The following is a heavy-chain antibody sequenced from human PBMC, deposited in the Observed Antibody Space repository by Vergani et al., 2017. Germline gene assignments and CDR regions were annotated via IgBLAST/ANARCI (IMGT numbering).Heavy chain of an antibody. J-gene: IGHJ5*02. CDR1: GASIRSSNHY. D-gene: IGHD6-19*01. CDR2: IYYSGRT. V-gene: IGHV4-39*01. CDR3: ARHSTVEWLVKLGWIDP. Sequence: QLQLQESGPGLVKPSATLSLTFSVSGASIRSSNHYLGWIRQPPGKGLEWIASIYYSGRTYYNPSLKSRVTISVDTSKNQFSLKLSSVTAADTAVYFFARHSTVEWLVKLGWIDPWGQGILVTVSS.